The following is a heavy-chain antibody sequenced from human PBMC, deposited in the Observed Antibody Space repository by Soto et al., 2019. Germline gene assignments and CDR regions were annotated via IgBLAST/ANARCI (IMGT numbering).Heavy chain of an antibody. D-gene: IGHD1-7*01. CDR2: IIPIFGTA. V-gene: IGHV1-69*12. CDR3: ASHGITGTWVYYYGMDV. J-gene: IGHJ6*02. CDR1: GGTFSSYA. Sequence: QVQLVQSGVEVKKPGSSVKVSCKASGGTFSSYAISWVRQAPGQGLEWMGGIIPIFGTANYAQKFQGRVTITADESTSTAYMELSSLRSEDTAVYYCASHGITGTWVYYYGMDVWGQGTTVTVSS.